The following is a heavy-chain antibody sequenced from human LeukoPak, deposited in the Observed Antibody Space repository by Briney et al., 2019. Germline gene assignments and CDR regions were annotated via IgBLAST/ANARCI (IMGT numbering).Heavy chain of an antibody. CDR3: ARHQRYSYGGAYNWFDP. J-gene: IGHJ5*02. Sequence: SETLSLTCTVSGGSISSGDYYWSWIRQPPGKGLEWIGYIYYSGSTYYNPSLKSRVTISVDTSKNQFSLKLSSVTAADTAVYYCARHQRYSYGGAYNWFDPWGQGTLVTVSS. D-gene: IGHD5-18*01. CDR1: GGSISSGDYY. CDR2: IYYSGST. V-gene: IGHV4-30-4*08.